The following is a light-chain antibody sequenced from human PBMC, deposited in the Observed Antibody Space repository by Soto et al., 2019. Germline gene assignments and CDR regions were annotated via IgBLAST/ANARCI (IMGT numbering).Light chain of an antibody. CDR2: DVS. V-gene: IGLV2-23*02. J-gene: IGLJ1*01. Sequence: QSVLTQPASVSGSPGQSITISCTGTSSDVGSYNLVSWYQQHPGKAPKLMIYDVSQWPSGVSNRFSGSKSGYTASLTISGLQAEVEADYYCCSYARSTWGYVFGTGTRSPS. CDR3: CSYARSTWGYV. CDR1: SSDVGSYNL.